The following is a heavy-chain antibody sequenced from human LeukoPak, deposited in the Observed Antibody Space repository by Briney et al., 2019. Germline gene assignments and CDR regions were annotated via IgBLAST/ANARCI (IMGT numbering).Heavy chain of an antibody. CDR3: ARDGGFGGPGEDNWFDS. D-gene: IGHD3-16*01. Sequence: SGGSLRLSCAASGFTVSAKYMSWVRQGPGKGLDWISSIYSDGGTNYADSVKGRFTISRDNYKNTLYLQMNSLRPEDTAVYYCARDGGFGGPGEDNWFDSWGQGALVTVSS. CDR2: IYSDGGT. V-gene: IGHV3-66*02. CDR1: GFTVSAKY. J-gene: IGHJ5*01.